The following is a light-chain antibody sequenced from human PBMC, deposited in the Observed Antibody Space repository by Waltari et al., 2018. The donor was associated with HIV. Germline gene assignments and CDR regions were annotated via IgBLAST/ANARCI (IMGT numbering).Light chain of an antibody. Sequence: EIVMTQSPGTLSVSPGERVTLSCRASQNVITNLAWYQQKPGQAPRLLIYGASTRATGNPPRFSGGGSGTDFTLTIGSLQSEDFTFYYCQQYNKWPRTFGQGTKVEVK. CDR3: QQYNKWPRT. J-gene: IGKJ1*01. CDR2: GAS. V-gene: IGKV3-15*01. CDR1: QNVITN.